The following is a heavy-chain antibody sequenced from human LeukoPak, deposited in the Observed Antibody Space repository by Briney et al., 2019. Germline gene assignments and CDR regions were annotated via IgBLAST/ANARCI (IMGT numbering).Heavy chain of an antibody. V-gene: IGHV4-4*07. J-gene: IGHJ3*02. CDR1: GGSISSYY. Sequence: SVTLSLTCTVSGGSISSYYWSWIRQPAGKGLEWIGRIYISGRTNYNPSLKSRVTMSVDTSKNQFSLQLTSVTAADLAVYYCARDRDAFDIWGQGTMVTVSS. CDR3: ARDRDAFDI. CDR2: IYISGRT. D-gene: IGHD3-10*01.